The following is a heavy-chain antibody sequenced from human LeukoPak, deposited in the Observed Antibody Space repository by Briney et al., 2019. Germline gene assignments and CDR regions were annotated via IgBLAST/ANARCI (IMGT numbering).Heavy chain of an antibody. CDR1: GFTVSSNS. V-gene: IGHV3-53*01. CDR3: ARDIVVVPAARRWSYFDY. Sequence: GGSLRLSCAASGFTVSSNSMTWVRQAPGKGLEWVSVLYGGGSTYYADSVKGRFTVSRDNSKNSLYLQMNSLRAEDTAVYYCARDIVVVPAARRWSYFDYWGQGTLVTVSS. D-gene: IGHD2-2*01. J-gene: IGHJ4*02. CDR2: LYGGGST.